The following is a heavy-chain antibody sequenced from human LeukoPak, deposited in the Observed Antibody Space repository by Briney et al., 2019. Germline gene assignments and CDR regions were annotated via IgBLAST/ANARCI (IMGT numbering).Heavy chain of an antibody. J-gene: IGHJ5*02. CDR1: GFTVSSNS. D-gene: IGHD3-22*01. Sequence: PGGSLRLSCTVSGFTVSSNSMSWVRQAPGKGLEWVSAISGSGGSTYYADSVKGRFTISRDNSKNTLYLQMNSLRAEDTAVYYCARGDYYDSSGPRFDPWGQGTLVTVSS. V-gene: IGHV3-23*01. CDR3: ARGDYYDSSGPRFDP. CDR2: ISGSGGST.